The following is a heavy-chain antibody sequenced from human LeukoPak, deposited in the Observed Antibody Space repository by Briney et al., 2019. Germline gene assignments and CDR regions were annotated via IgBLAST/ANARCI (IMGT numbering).Heavy chain of an antibody. D-gene: IGHD6-13*01. CDR1: GGSFRGYY. CDR3: ARAGGSSSWYNWFDP. CDR2: INHSGST. V-gene: IGHV4-34*01. Sequence: SETLSLTCAVYGGSFRGYYWSWIRQPPGKGLEWIGEINHSGSTNYNPSLKRRVTISVDTSKNQFSLKLSSVTAADTAVYYCARAGGSSSWYNWFDPWGQGTLVTVSS. J-gene: IGHJ5*02.